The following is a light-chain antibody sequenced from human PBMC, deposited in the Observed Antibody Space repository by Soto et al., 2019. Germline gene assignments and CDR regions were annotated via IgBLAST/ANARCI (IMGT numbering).Light chain of an antibody. J-gene: IGLJ2*01. CDR1: YSNIGAGYE. CDR2: GHN. Sequence: QSVLTQPPSVSGAPGQRVTISCTGSYSNIGAGYEVHWYQQIPGTAPKLLISGHNNRPSGVPDRFFGSKSGTSASLTIIGLQAEDEADYYCCSYAGSSTFGVVFGGGTKLTVL. CDR3: CSYAGSSTFGVV. V-gene: IGLV1-40*01.